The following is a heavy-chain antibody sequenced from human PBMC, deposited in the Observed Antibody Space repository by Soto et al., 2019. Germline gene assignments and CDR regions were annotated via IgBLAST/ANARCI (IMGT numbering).Heavy chain of an antibody. Sequence: EVQLVESGGGLVQPGGSLRLSCVASGFTFSNYWMSWVRQAPGKGLEWVANMKKDGSQKNYVDSVKGRFTISRDNGRNSLYLQMDILRVEDTAVYYCARGWFEAWGQGTLVTVSS. CDR2: MKKDGSQK. J-gene: IGHJ5*02. V-gene: IGHV3-7*01. CDR1: GFTFSNYW. CDR3: ARGWFEA.